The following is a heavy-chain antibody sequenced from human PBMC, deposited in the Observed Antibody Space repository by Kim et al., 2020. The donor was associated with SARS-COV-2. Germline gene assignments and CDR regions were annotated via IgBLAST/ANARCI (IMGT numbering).Heavy chain of an antibody. D-gene: IGHD2-2*01. J-gene: IGHJ5*02. V-gene: IGHV4-34*01. CDR1: GGSFSGYY. CDR3: ARGVVVVPAAPHRWFDP. CDR2: INHSGST. Sequence: SETLSLTCAVYGGSFSGYYWSWIRQPPGKGLEWIGEINHSGSTNYNPSLKSRVTISVDTSKNQFSLKLSSVTAADTAVYYCARGVVVVPAAPHRWFDPWGQGTLVTVSS.